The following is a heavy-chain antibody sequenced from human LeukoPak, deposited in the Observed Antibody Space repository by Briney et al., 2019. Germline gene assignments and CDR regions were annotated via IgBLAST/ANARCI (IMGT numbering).Heavy chain of an antibody. CDR1: GSTFTGYH. D-gene: IGHD6-13*01. CDR2: ITPYSGDT. V-gene: IGHV1-2*06. Sequence: ASVKVSCKASGSTFTGYHIHWVRQAPGQGLEWMGRITPYSGDTNFAQKFQGRVTMTRDTSITTAYMDLSSLTPDDTAVYFCARDQGSLTRSWYTGYWGQGTQVTVSS. CDR3: ARDQGSLTRSWYTGY. J-gene: IGHJ4*02.